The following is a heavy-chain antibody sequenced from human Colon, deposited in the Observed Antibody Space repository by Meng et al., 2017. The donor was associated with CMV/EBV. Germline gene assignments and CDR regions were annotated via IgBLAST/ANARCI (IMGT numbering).Heavy chain of an antibody. CDR1: GYTFTRHG. V-gene: IGHV1-18*01. D-gene: IGHD1-1*01. CDR3: ARDDPPTLSHDY. CDR2: INTYTDNT. Sequence: CKPSGYTFTRHGISWVRQAPGQGLEWMGWINTYTDNTLYAQNVQGSVTMSTDTSTSTVFMELRDLRSDDTAVYYCARDDPPTLSHDYWGQGTLVTVSS. J-gene: IGHJ4*02.